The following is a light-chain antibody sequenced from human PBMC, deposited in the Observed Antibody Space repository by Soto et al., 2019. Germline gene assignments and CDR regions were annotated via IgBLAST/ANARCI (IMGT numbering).Light chain of an antibody. J-gene: IGLJ2*01. Sequence: QSVLTQPPSASETPGQRVTISCSGTSSNIGSNSVSWYHHLPGTAPNLLIYNNDQRPSGVPDRFSGSKSDTSASLAISGLQSEDEADYYCAAWDDSLNGPVFGGGTKLTVL. CDR3: AAWDDSLNGPV. CDR1: SSNIGSNS. CDR2: NND. V-gene: IGLV1-44*01.